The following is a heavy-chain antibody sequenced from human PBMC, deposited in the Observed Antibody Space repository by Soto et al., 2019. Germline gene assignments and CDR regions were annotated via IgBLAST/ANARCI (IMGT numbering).Heavy chain of an antibody. J-gene: IGHJ3*02. CDR2: ISDTGTT. CDR1: GGSVSSGGHY. Sequence: SETLSLTCSVSGGSVSSGGHYWSWIRQPPGKGLEWIAYISDTGTTNYNPSLKSRVTISLDMSKNRVSLRLDSVTAVDTAVYYCARDRSDNSNYYDAFDIWGQGTMVTVSS. D-gene: IGHD1-7*01. V-gene: IGHV4-61*08. CDR3: ARDRSDNSNYYDAFDI.